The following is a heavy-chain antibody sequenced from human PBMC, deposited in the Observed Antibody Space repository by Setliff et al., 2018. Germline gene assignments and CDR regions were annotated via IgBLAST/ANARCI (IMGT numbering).Heavy chain of an antibody. V-gene: IGHV3-30*02. CDR1: EPTFSSFG. CDR2: IRYDGSYE. D-gene: IGHD5-18*01. Sequence: PGESLKISCTASEPTFSSFGMHWVRQAPGKRLEWVGFIRYDGSYEYYADSVQGRFTISRDNSKNTLFLHMNNLRPEDTALYYCAKASLAYSFGYYFDSWGQGALVTVSS. J-gene: IGHJ4*01. CDR3: AKASLAYSFGYYFDS.